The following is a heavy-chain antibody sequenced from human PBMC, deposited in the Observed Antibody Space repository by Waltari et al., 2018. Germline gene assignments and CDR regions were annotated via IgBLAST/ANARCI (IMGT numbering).Heavy chain of an antibody. CDR2: IKEDDSEK. CDR1: ELNCNNYW. Sequence: EVQLVESGGGLVQPGGSLTLSCATSELNCNNYWMTWVRQAPGKGLEWVANIKEDDSEKYYLGSVKGRFTISRDSAKNSVYLQMNSLRAEDTALYYCARGAGFLIDYWGQGTLVTVSS. J-gene: IGHJ4*02. CDR3: ARGAGFLIDY. V-gene: IGHV3-7*04.